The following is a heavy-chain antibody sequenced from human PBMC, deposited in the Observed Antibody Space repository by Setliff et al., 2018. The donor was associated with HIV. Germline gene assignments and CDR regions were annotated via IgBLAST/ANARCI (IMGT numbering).Heavy chain of an antibody. Sequence: PSETLSLTCTVSGDSVRSSRYYWSWIRQPAGMGLEWIGRFDSSGGTDYNPSLKSRVTISIDTSKNQFSLNLSSVTAADTAVYYCVKHFWTDYYDWRDTGAFDLWGQGTMVTVSS. CDR3: VKHFWTDYYDWRDTGAFDL. CDR1: GDSVRSSRYY. V-gene: IGHV4-61*02. CDR2: FDSSGGT. J-gene: IGHJ3*01. D-gene: IGHD3-22*01.